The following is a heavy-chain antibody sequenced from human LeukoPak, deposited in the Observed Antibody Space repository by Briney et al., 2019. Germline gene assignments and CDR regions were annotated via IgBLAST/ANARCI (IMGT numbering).Heavy chain of an antibody. CDR1: GFTFSSYA. CDR3: ARDFYYYGSGKVDY. CDR2: ISGSGGST. D-gene: IGHD3-10*01. Sequence: PGGSLRLSCAASGFTFSSYAMSWVRQAPGKGLEWVSAISGSGGSTYYADSVKGRFTISRDNSKNTLYLQMGSLRAEDMAVYYCARDFYYYGSGKVDYWGQGTLVTVSS. V-gene: IGHV3-23*01. J-gene: IGHJ4*02.